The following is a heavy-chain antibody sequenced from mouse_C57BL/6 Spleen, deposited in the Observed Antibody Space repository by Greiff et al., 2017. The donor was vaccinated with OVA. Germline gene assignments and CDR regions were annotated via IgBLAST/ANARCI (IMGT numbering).Heavy chain of an antibody. D-gene: IGHD2-2*01. CDR1: GFNIKDDY. Sequence: EVQLQQSGAELVRPGASVKLSCTASGFNIKDDYMHWVKQRPEQGLEWIGWIDPENGDTEYASKLQGKATITADTSSNTAYLQLSSLTSEDTAVYYCTTRGGLPLFAYWGQGTLVTVSA. V-gene: IGHV14-4*01. J-gene: IGHJ3*01. CDR3: TTRGGLPLFAY. CDR2: IDPENGDT.